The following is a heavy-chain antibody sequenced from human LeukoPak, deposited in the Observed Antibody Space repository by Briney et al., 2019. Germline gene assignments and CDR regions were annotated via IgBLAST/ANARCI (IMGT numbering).Heavy chain of an antibody. D-gene: IGHD6-13*01. CDR3: AREGDRRGQSGTGLLIGY. J-gene: IGHJ4*02. Sequence: ASVKVSCKASGGTSGSYTISWVRRAPGQGLEWMGRIIPILGIANYAQKFQGRVTITADKSTSTAYMELSSLRSEDTAVYYCAREGDRRGQSGTGLLIGYWGQGTLVTVSS. CDR2: IIPILGIA. V-gene: IGHV1-69*04. CDR1: GGTSGSYT.